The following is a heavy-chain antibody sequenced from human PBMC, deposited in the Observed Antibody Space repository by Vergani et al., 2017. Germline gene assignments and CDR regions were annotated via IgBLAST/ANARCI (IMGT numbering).Heavy chain of an antibody. D-gene: IGHD6-25*01. J-gene: IGHJ4*01. CDR3: ARDSGHSGIGADF. CDR1: GYTFNRYG. V-gene: IGHV1-18*04. Sequence: QVQLVQSEAEVKKPGASVKVSCKTSGYTFNRYGISWVRLAPGQGLEWMGWINSQNGQTYYAQRLQGRVTMTTDTSTSTAYMELRSLKFDDTAVYYCARDSGHSGIGADFWGQGTLVTVSS. CDR2: INSQNGQT.